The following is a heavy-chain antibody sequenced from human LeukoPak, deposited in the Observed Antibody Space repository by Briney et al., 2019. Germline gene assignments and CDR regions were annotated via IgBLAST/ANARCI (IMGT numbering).Heavy chain of an antibody. CDR2: IKSKTDGGTT. CDR3: TTSGTTGTPDVGVYGMDV. CDR1: GFTFSNAW. D-gene: IGHD1-1*01. V-gene: IGHV3-15*01. Sequence: GGSLRLSCAASGFTFSNAWMSWVRQAPGKGLEWVGRIKSKTDGGTTDYAAPVKGRFTISRDDSKNTLYLQMNSLKSEYTAVYYCTTSGTTGTPDVGVYGMDVWGQGTPVTVSS. J-gene: IGHJ6*02.